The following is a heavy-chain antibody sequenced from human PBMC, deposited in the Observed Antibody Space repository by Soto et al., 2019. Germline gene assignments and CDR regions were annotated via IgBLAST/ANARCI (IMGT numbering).Heavy chain of an antibody. V-gene: IGHV1-3*01. J-gene: IGHJ4*02. CDR2: INAGNGNP. CDR1: GYTFSRYG. CDR3: ARNLASVHDY. Sequence: ASVKVSCKASGYTFSRYGMHWVRQAPGQRLEWMGWINAGNGNPKYAQKFQGRVTMTTDTSTTTAYMELRSLSHDDTAVYYCARNLASVHDYWGQGSLVTVSS. D-gene: IGHD1-1*01.